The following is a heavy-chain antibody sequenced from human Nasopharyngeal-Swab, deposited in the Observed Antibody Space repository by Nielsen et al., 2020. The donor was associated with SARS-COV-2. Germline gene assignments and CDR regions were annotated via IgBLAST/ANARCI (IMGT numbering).Heavy chain of an antibody. CDR2: MYYSGSS. J-gene: IGHJ5*02. CDR1: GGSMSGHY. Sequence: SETLSLTCSVSGGSMSGHYWSWIRQPPGKGLEWIGYMYYSGSSNYNASLKSRVSISVDTSKKQFSLKLSSVTAADTAMYYCAGRGYSYGYDLWGQGTLVTVSS. CDR3: AGRGYSYGYDL. D-gene: IGHD5-18*01. V-gene: IGHV4-59*11.